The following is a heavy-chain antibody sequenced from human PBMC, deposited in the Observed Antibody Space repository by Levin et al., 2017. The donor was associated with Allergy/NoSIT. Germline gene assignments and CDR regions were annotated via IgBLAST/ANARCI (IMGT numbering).Heavy chain of an antibody. CDR2: INPNSGGT. V-gene: IGHV1-2*02. J-gene: IGHJ6*02. CDR3: ARGPRAAAGYDYGMDG. CDR1: GYTFTGYY. D-gene: IGHD6-13*01. Sequence: ASVKVSCKASGYTFTGYYMHWVRQAPGQGLEWMGWINPNSGGTNYAQKFQGRVTMTRDTSISTAYMELSRLRSDDTAVYYCARGPRAAAGYDYGMDGWGQGTTVTVSS.